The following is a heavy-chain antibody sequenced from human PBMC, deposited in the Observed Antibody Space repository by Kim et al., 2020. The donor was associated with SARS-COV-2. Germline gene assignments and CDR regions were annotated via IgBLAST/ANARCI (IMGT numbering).Heavy chain of an antibody. D-gene: IGHD3-10*01. J-gene: IGHJ4*02. CDR3: TRDVFNSYDY. V-gene: IGHV3-74*01. Sequence: TAYADSVRGRFTISRDNAKNTLYLQMNSLRAEDTAVYYCTRDVFNSYDYWGQGALVSVSS. CDR2: T.